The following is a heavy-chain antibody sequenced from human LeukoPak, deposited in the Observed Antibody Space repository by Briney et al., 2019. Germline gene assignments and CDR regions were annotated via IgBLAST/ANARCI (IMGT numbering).Heavy chain of an antibody. CDR3: ARAYASGSVFDY. V-gene: IGHV2-70*11. D-gene: IGHD3-10*01. J-gene: IGHJ4*02. CDR2: IDWDDDK. CDR1: GFSLSTSGMC. Sequence: GSGPALVKPTQTLTLTCTFSGFSLSTSGMCVSWIRQPPGKALEWLARIDWDDDKYYSTSLKTRLTISKDTSKNQVVLTMTNMDPVDTATYYCARAYASGSVFDYWGPGTLVTVSS.